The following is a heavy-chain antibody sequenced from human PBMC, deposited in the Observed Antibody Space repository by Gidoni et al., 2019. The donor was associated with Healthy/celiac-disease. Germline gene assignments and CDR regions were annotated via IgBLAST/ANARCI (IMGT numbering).Heavy chain of an antibody. CDR2: IYYSGST. V-gene: IGHV4-39*01. CDR3: ASAVAGLAPFDY. Sequence: QLQLQESGPGLVKPSETLSLPCTVSGGSISSSSYYWGWIRQPPGKGLEWIGSIYYSGSTYYNPSLKSRVTISVDTPKNQFSLKLSSVTAADTAVYYCASAVAGLAPFDYWGQGTLVTVSS. CDR1: GGSISSSSYY. D-gene: IGHD6-19*01. J-gene: IGHJ4*02.